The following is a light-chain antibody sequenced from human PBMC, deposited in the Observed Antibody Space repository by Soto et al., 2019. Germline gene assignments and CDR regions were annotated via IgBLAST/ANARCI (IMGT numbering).Light chain of an antibody. Sequence: EIVLTQSPGTLSLSPGERATLSCRASQSVSSSYLAWYQQKPGQAPRLLIYGASSRATGNPDRFSGSGSGTDLTLSISRLEPEDFAVYYCQQCGSSPGVTFGGGTKVEIK. V-gene: IGKV3-20*01. J-gene: IGKJ4*01. CDR2: GAS. CDR3: QQCGSSPGVT. CDR1: QSVSSSY.